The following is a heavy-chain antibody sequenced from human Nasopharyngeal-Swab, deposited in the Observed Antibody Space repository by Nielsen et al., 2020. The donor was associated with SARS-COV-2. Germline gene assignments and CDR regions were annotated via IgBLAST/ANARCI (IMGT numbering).Heavy chain of an antibody. CDR1: GYTFTGFD. V-gene: IGHV1-8*01. CDR2: MNPNSGNT. Sequence: ASVKVSCKTSGYTFTGFDINWVRQATGQGLEWLGWMNPNSGNTGYAQKFQGRVTMTRDTSITTAYLDLSRLRSDDTVVYYCARGGFVTADLYGMDVWGQGTTVTVSS. CDR3: ARGGFVTADLYGMDV. D-gene: IGHD2-15*01. J-gene: IGHJ6*02.